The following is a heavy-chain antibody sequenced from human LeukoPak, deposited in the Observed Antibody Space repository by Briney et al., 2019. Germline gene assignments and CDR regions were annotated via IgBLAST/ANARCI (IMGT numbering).Heavy chain of an antibody. Sequence: SVKVFCKASGGTFSSYAISWVRQAPGQGLEWMGGIIPIFGTANYAQKFQGRVTITADESTSTAYMELSSLRSEDTAVYYCARVFEGDGWYFDYWGQGTLVTVSS. V-gene: IGHV1-69*13. J-gene: IGHJ4*02. CDR1: GGTFSSYA. CDR2: IIPIFGTA. D-gene: IGHD3-10*01. CDR3: ARVFEGDGWYFDY.